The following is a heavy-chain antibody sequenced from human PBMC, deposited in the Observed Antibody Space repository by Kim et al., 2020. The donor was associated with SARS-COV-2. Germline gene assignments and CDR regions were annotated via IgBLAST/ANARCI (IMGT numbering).Heavy chain of an antibody. V-gene: IGHV3-11*03. D-gene: IGHD3-9*01. Sequence: NYTNSTKGRLTVSRDNAKNSLFLHLNNLRVEDTAVYYCASSGSTGSGPFGIWGQGTVVTVSS. J-gene: IGHJ3*02. CDR3: ASSGSTGSGPFGI.